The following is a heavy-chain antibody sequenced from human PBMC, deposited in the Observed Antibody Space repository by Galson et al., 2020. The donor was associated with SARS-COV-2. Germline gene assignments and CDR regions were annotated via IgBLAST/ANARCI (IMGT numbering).Heavy chain of an antibody. V-gene: IGHV1-2*02. Sequence: GESLKISCKASGYTFTGYYMHWVRQAPGQGLEWMGRINPNSGVTNYAQKFQGRVTMTRYTSISTAYMELSRLRSDDTAVYYCARRHYYDSSGYHYFDYWGQGTLVTVSS. CDR3: ARRHYYDSSGYHYFDY. CDR1: GYTFTGYY. CDR2: INPNSGVT. D-gene: IGHD3-22*01. J-gene: IGHJ4*02.